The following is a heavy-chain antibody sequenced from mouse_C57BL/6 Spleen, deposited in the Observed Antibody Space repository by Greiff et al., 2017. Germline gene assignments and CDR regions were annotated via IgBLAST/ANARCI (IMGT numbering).Heavy chain of an antibody. V-gene: IGHV1-63*01. CDR3: ASPYDGNPAWFAY. J-gene: IGHJ3*01. CDR1: GYTFTHYW. Sequence: QVQLQQSGAELVRPGTSVKMSCKASGYTFTHYWIGWAKQRPGHGLEWIGDIYPGGGYTNYTEKFKGKATLTADKSSSTAYMQFSSLTSEDSAIYYCASPYDGNPAWFAYWGQGTLVTVSA. CDR2: IYPGGGYT. D-gene: IGHD2-3*01.